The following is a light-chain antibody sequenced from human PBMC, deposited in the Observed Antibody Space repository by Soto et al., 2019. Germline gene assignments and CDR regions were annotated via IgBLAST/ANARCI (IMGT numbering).Light chain of an antibody. Sequence: SYELTQRPSVSVAPGKTARITCGGNNIGSKSVHWYQQKPGQAPVLVIYYDSDRPSGIPERFSGSNSGNTATLTISRVEAGDEADSYCQVWDSSSDRDVVFGGGTKLTVL. J-gene: IGLJ2*01. CDR1: NIGSKS. V-gene: IGLV3-21*04. CDR3: QVWDSSSDRDVV. CDR2: YDS.